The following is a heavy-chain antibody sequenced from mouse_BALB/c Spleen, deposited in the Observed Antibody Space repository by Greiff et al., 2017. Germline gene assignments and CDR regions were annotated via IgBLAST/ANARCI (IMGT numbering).Heavy chain of an antibody. CDR1: GYTFSSFW. CDR3: ARGGRFAY. V-gene: IGHV1-9*01. J-gene: IGHJ3*01. CDR2: ILPGSGST. Sequence: QVQLKQSGAELMKPGASVKISCKATGYTFSSFWIEWVKQRPGHGLEWIGEILPGSGSTNYNEKFKGKATFTADTSSNTAYMQLSSLTSEDSAVYYCARGGRFAYWGQGTLVTVSA.